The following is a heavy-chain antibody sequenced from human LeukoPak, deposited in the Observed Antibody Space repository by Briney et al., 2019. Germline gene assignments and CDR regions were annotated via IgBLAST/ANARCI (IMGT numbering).Heavy chain of an antibody. CDR3: ARHGSIAAAGSD. CDR1: GYSFTSYW. J-gene: IGHJ4*02. D-gene: IGHD6-13*01. V-gene: IGHV5-51*01. Sequence: GESLQISCQGSGYSFTSYWIGWVRPMPGKGLEWMGIIYPGDSDTRYSPSFQGQVTISADKSISTAYLQWSSLKASDTTMYYCARHGSIAAAGSDWGQETLVTVSS. CDR2: IYPGDSDT.